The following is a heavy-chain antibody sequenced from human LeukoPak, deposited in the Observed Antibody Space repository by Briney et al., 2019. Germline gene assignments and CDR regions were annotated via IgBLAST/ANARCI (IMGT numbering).Heavy chain of an antibody. CDR2: IYYSGST. V-gene: IGHV4-59*08. J-gene: IGHJ6*02. CDR3: ARHRERTSPYYYGMDV. CDR1: GGSISSDY. D-gene: IGHD1-1*01. Sequence: SETLSLTCTVSGGSISSDYWSWIRQPPGKGLEWIGYIYYSGSTNYNPSLKSRVTISVDTSKNQFSLKLSSVTAADTAVYYCARHRERTSPYYYGMDVWGQGTTVTVSS.